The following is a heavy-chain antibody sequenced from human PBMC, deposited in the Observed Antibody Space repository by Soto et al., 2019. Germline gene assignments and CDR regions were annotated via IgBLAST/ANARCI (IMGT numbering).Heavy chain of an antibody. V-gene: IGHV6-1*01. CDR3: ARKNTMNRGVLNPLYY. D-gene: IGHD3-10*01. J-gene: IGHJ4*02. CDR2: TFYRSEWSH. Sequence: SQTLSLTCAISGDSVSSTDAVWNWLRQSPSRGLEWLGRTFYRSEWSHDYALSVKSRLTINPDTSKNQFSLQLNSVTPEDTAVFYCARKNTMNRGVLNPLYYWGQGTLVTVSS. CDR1: GDSVSSTDAV.